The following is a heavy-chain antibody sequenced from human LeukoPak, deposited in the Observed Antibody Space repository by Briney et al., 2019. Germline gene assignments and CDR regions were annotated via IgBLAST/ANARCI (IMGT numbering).Heavy chain of an antibody. CDR1: GFTFSSYA. D-gene: IGHD6-13*01. V-gene: IGHV3-30-3*01. J-gene: IGHJ6*02. CDR2: ISYDGSNK. Sequence: PGRSLRLSCAASGFTFSSYAMHWVRQAPVKGLEWVAVISYDGSNKYYADSVKGRFTISRDNSKNTLYLQMNSLRAEDTAVYYCARAGGAAAGTRYYYYYYGMDVWGQGTTVTVSS. CDR3: ARAGGAAAGTRYYYYYYGMDV.